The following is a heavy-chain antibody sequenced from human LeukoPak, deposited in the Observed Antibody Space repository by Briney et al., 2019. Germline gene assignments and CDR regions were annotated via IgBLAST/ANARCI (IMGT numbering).Heavy chain of an antibody. CDR3: ARGPLGSSGRYYFDY. CDR2: INHSGST. V-gene: IGHV4-34*01. D-gene: IGHD6-19*01. Sequence: SETLSLTCAVYGGSFSGYYWSWIRQPPGKGLEWIGEINHSGSTNYNPSLKSRVTISVDTSKNQFSLKLSSVTAADTAVYYCARGPLGSSGRYYFDYWGQGTLVTVSS. CDR1: GGSFSGYY. J-gene: IGHJ4*02.